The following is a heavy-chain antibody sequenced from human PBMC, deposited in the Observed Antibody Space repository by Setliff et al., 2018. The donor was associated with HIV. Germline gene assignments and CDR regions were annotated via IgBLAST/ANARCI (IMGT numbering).Heavy chain of an antibody. J-gene: IGHJ3*02. V-gene: IGHV1-18*01. Sequence: RASVKVSCKASGYTFTSYGISWVRQAPGQGLEWMGWISAYNGNTNYAQKLQGRVTMTTDTSTSAAYMELRSLRSNDTAVYYCARDTPVGAFDIWGQGTMVTVSS. CDR3: ARDTPVGAFDI. CDR2: ISAYNGNT. CDR1: GYTFTSYG.